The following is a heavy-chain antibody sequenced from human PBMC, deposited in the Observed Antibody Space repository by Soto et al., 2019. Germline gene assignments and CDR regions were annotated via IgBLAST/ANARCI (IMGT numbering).Heavy chain of an antibody. Sequence: PGGSLRLSCAASGFTFSSYSMNWVRQAPGKGLEWVSSISSSSYIYYADSVKGRFTISRDNAKNSLYLQMNSPSSEDTAVYYCARSSTSWNDGYWGQGTLVTVSS. CDR1: GFTFSSYS. V-gene: IGHV3-21*01. CDR2: ISSSSYI. J-gene: IGHJ4*02. D-gene: IGHD1-1*01. CDR3: ARSSTSWNDGY.